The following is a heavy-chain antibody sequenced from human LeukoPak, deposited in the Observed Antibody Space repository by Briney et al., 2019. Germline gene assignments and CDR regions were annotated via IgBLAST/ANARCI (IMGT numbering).Heavy chain of an antibody. CDR2: LSSSSSYI. Sequence: GGSLTLSCAASGFTFSSYSMNWVRPAPGKGLEWVSSLSSSSSYIYYADSVKGRFTISRDNAKNSLYLQMNSLRDEDMAVYYCARNGIVGATGFLGAFDSWGRGRMVTVSS. CDR3: ARNGIVGATGFLGAFDS. CDR1: GFTFSSYS. V-gene: IGHV3-21*01. J-gene: IGHJ3*02. D-gene: IGHD1-26*01.